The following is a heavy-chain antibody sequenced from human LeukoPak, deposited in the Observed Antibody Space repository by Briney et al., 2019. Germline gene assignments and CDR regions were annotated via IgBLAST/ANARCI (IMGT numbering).Heavy chain of an antibody. Sequence: SVKVSCKASGYTFTSYGISWVRQAPGQGLEWMGGIIPIFGTANYAQKFQGRVTITTDESTSTAYMELSSLRSEDTAVYYCARARRYYGSGSWFYYYMDVWGKGTMVTVSS. J-gene: IGHJ6*03. D-gene: IGHD3-10*01. CDR3: ARARRYYGSGSWFYYYMDV. V-gene: IGHV1-69*05. CDR2: IIPIFGTA. CDR1: GYTFTSYG.